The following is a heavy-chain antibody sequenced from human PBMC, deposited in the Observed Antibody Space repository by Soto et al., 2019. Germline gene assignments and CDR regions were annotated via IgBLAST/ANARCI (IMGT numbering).Heavy chain of an antibody. Sequence: GGALRLSCAASGFPFSTYEMNLVRRAPGKGLEWVSYISISGDTINNADSVRGRFSISRENANTSLFLQMNSLRAEDTAVYYFVSAPGRFGMLFDYWGQETLVTIFS. D-gene: IGHD3-10*01. J-gene: IGHJ4*02. CDR1: GFPFSTYE. CDR2: ISISGDTI. V-gene: IGHV3-48*03. CDR3: VSAPGRFGMLFDY.